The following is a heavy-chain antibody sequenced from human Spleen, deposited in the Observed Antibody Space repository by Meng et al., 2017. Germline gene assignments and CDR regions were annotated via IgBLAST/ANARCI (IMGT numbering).Heavy chain of an antibody. CDR1: GGSISSSSYY. J-gene: IGHJ4*02. CDR3: ARRGGTLDY. V-gene: IGHV3-11*04. CDR2: IDTSGSSI. D-gene: IGHD2-15*01. Sequence: LSLTCTVSGGSISSSSYYWGWIRQPPGKGLEWVSYIDTSGSSISYADSVKGRFTISRDDAKNSLYLQMNSLRAEDTAVYYCARRGGTLDYWGQGTLVTVSS.